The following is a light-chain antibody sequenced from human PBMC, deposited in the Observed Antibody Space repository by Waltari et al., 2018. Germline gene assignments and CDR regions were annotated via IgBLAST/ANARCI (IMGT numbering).Light chain of an antibody. Sequence: DIVMTQSPDSLAVSLGERATLSCRASQAIGHNFLVWYQQKPGQAPRLLIHGASRRATGVPDRFSGSGSGTDFALTISRLEVEDFAVYYCEQYDGSVLTFGGGTKLEIK. CDR2: GAS. CDR1: QAIGHNF. V-gene: IGKV3-20*01. CDR3: EQYDGSVLT. J-gene: IGKJ4*01.